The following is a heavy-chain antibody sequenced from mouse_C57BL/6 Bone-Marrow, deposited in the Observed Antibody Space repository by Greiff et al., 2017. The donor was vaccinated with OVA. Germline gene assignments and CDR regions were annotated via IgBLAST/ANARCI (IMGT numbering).Heavy chain of an antibody. CDR1: GYTFTSYW. CDR3: ARKPAGGYYGSSYGWYFDV. V-gene: IGHV1-50*01. CDR2: IDPSDSYT. Sequence: QVQLQQPGAELVMPGASVKLSCKASGYTFTSYWMHWVKQRPGQGLEWIGEIDPSDSYTNYNQKFKGKATLTVDTSSSTAYMQLSSLTSEDSAVYYCARKPAGGYYGSSYGWYFDVWGAGTTVTVSS. D-gene: IGHD1-1*01. J-gene: IGHJ1*01.